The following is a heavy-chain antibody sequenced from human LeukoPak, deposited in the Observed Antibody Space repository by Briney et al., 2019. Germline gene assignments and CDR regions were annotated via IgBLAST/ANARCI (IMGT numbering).Heavy chain of an antibody. V-gene: IGHV3-66*01. CDR3: ATSNYSSGWYYFEY. Sequence: PGGSLRLSCAASGITVSSNFMTWVRQAPGKGLEWVSVIYSAGSTDYADSVKGRFTISSDSSKNTLYLQMNSLRAEDTAVYYCATSNYSSGWYYFEYWGQGTLVTVSS. CDR1: GITVSSNF. J-gene: IGHJ4*02. CDR2: IYSAGST. D-gene: IGHD6-19*01.